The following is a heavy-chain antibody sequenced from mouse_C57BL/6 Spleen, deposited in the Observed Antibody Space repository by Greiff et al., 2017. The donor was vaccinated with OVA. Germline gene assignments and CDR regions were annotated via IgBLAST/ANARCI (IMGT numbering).Heavy chain of an antibody. V-gene: IGHV1-53*01. Sequence: QVQLQQSGTELVKPGASVKLSCKASGYTFTSYWMHWVKQRPGQGLEWIGNINPSNGGTNYNEKFKSKATLTVDKSSSTAYMQLSSLTSEDSAVYDCARGQLRYYAMDYWGQGTSVTVSS. CDR2: INPSNGGT. CDR1: GYTFTSYW. J-gene: IGHJ4*01. D-gene: IGHD3-2*02. CDR3: ARGQLRYYAMDY.